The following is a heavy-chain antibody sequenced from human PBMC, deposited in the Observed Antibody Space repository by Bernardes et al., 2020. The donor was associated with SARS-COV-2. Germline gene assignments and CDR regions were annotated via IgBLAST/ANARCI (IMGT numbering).Heavy chain of an antibody. V-gene: IGHV3-23*01. CDR3: AKDYCGGDCDFFDY. CDR1: GFTLDTFA. CDR2: VSGSGDT. D-gene: IGHD2-21*02. J-gene: IGHJ4*02. Sequence: GGSLRLSCAASGFTLDTFAMSWVRPAPGKGLEWVSGVSGSGDTYYADSVKGGFTISRDTSKNILFLQMNNVRAEDSAVYYCAKDYCGGDCDFFDYWGQGTVVTVSS.